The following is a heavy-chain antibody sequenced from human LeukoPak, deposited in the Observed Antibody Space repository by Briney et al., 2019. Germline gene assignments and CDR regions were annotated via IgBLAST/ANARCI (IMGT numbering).Heavy chain of an antibody. V-gene: IGHV3-30*18. CDR2: ISYDGSNK. J-gene: IGHJ4*02. D-gene: IGHD5-12*01. CDR3: AKDQYTGYDLKSYFDY. Sequence: GRSLRLSCAASGFTFSSYGMHWVRQAPGKGLEWVAVISYDGSNKYYADSVKGRFTISRDNSKNTLYLQVNSLRAEDTAVYYCAKDQYTGYDLKSYFDYWGQGTLVTVSS. CDR1: GFTFSSYG.